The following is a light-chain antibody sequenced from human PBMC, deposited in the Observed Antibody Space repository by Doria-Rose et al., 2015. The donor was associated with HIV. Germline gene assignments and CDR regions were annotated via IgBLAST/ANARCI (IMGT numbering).Light chain of an antibody. Sequence: TQSPGTLSSSPGERATLSCRASQSFSSTYLAWYQQKPGQAPSLLIYDGSTSATGIPDRFSASGSGTDFTRTINRLEPEDFALYYCHQYGTSWTFGQGTKVEI. CDR2: DGS. CDR3: HQYGTSWT. V-gene: IGKV3-20*01. CDR1: QSFSSTY. J-gene: IGKJ1*01.